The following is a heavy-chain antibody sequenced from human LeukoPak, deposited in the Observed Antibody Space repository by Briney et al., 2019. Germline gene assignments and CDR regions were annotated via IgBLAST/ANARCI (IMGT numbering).Heavy chain of an antibody. CDR1: GYTFTSYY. V-gene: IGHV1-46*01. Sequence: GASVKVSCKASGYTFTSYYMHWVRQAPGQGLEWMGIINPSGGSTSYAQKFQGRVTMTRDTSTSTVYMELSSLRSEDTAVYYCARDHATMVRGVYRPERVGPDYWGEGTLVTVSS. CDR2: INPSGGST. J-gene: IGHJ4*02. CDR3: ARDHATMVRGVYRPERVGPDY. D-gene: IGHD3-10*01.